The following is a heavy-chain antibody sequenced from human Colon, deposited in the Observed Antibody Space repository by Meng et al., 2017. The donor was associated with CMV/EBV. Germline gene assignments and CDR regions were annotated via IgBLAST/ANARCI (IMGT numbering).Heavy chain of an antibody. J-gene: IGHJ4*02. CDR2: IDRDGFSA. CDR3: AKAGGETDDFWSGYYNFIDY. D-gene: IGHD3-3*01. Sequence: GGSLSLSCAASGFRSNDYIMHWVRQVPGKGLEWVSLIDRDGFSAYYADSVKGRFTITRDNSKNALYLQMNSLRTEDTALYYCAKAGGETDDFWSGYYNFIDYWGQGTLVTVSS. V-gene: IGHV3-43*01. CDR1: GFRSNDYI.